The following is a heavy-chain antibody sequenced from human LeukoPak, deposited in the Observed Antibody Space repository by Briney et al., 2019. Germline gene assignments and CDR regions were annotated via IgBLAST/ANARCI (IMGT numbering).Heavy chain of an antibody. CDR1: GFTFDDYA. J-gene: IGHJ4*02. Sequence: GGSLRLSCAASGFTFDDYAMHWVRQAPGKGLEWVSLISGDGGGTYYADSVKGRFTISRDNSKNSLYLQMNSLRTEDTALYYCAKEPYGSGSYFLDYWGQGTLVTVSS. D-gene: IGHD3-10*01. V-gene: IGHV3-43*02. CDR2: ISGDGGGT. CDR3: AKEPYGSGSYFLDY.